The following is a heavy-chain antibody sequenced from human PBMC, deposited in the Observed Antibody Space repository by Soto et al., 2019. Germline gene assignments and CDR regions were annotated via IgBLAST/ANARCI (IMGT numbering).Heavy chain of an antibody. J-gene: IGHJ5*02. D-gene: IGHD6-6*01. CDR2: IIPIFGTA. CDR1: GGTFSSYA. CDR3: ARGAARPLLSWFDP. V-gene: IGHV1-69*06. Sequence: QVQLVQSGAEVKKPGSSVKASCKASGGTFSSYAISWVRQAPGQGLEWMGGIIPIFGTANYAQKFQGRVTITADKSTSTAYMELSSLRSEDTAVYYCARGAARPLLSWFDPWGQGTLVTVSS.